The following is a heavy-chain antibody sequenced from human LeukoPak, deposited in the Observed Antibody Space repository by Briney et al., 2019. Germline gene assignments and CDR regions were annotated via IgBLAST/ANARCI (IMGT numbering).Heavy chain of an antibody. CDR2: INSDGSST. V-gene: IGHV3-74*01. D-gene: IGHD3-10*01. CDR3: ARGWFGELYPIDY. CDR1: GFTFSSYC. Sequence: GGSLRLSCAASGFTFSSYCMHWVRQAPGKGLVWVSRINSDGSSTSYADSVKGRFTISRDNAKNTLYLQMNSLRAEDTAVYYCARGWFGELYPIDYWGQGTLVTVSS. J-gene: IGHJ4*02.